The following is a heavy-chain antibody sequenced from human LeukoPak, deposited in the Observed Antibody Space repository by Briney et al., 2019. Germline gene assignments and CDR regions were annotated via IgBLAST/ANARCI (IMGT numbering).Heavy chain of an antibody. V-gene: IGHV3-23*01. Sequence: GGSLRLSCAASGFTFSSYAMSWVRQAPGKGLEWVSAISGSGGSTYYADSVKGRFTISRDNSKNTLYLQMNSLRAEDTAVYYCAKDHKAAAGYYYYYMDVWGKGTTVTVSS. J-gene: IGHJ6*03. D-gene: IGHD6-13*01. CDR1: GFTFSSYA. CDR2: ISGSGGST. CDR3: AKDHKAAAGYYYYYMDV.